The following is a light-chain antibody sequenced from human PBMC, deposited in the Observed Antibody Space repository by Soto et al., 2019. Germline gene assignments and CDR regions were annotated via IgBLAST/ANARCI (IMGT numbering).Light chain of an antibody. V-gene: IGLV2-14*01. Sequence: QSLLAQPASVSGSPVQSIAISCTGTRRDVGAYNYLSWYQQHPGKAPKLMISEVTNRPSGVSDRFSGSKSGNTASLTTSGLQAEDEADYYCSSFTSRXTFVFGTGTKVXV. CDR1: RRDVGAYNY. J-gene: IGLJ1*01. CDR2: EVT. CDR3: SSFTSRXTFV.